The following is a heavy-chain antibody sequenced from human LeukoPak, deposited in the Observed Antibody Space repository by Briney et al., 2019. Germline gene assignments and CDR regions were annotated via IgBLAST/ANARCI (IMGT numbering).Heavy chain of an antibody. Sequence: GESLKISCKGSGYSFTSYWIGWVRQAPGQGLEWMGWINPNSGGTNYAQKFQGRVTMTRDTSISTAYMELSRLRSDDTAVYYCARDSSGCDYWGQGTLVTVSS. D-gene: IGHD3-22*01. V-gene: IGHV1-2*02. CDR3: ARDSSGCDY. J-gene: IGHJ4*02. CDR2: INPNSGGT. CDR1: GYSFTSYW.